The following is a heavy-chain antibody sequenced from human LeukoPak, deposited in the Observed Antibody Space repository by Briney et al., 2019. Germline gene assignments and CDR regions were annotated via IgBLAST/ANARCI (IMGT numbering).Heavy chain of an antibody. CDR3: AREIVDSSGYYPGDP. Sequence: GASVKVSCKASGYTFTSYGISWVRQAPGQGLEWMGWISAYNGNTNYAQELQGRVTMTTDTSTSTAYMELRSLRSDDTAVYYCAREIVDSSGYYPGDPWGQGTLVTVSS. V-gene: IGHV1-18*01. CDR1: GYTFTSYG. D-gene: IGHD3-22*01. J-gene: IGHJ5*02. CDR2: ISAYNGNT.